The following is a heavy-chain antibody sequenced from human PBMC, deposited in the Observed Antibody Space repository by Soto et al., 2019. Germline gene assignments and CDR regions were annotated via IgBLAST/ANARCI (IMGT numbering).Heavy chain of an antibody. CDR1: GFTSSDAW. CDR2: IKTKSDGGAT. J-gene: IGHJ4*02. D-gene: IGHD1-26*01. V-gene: IGHV3-15*07. Sequence: GGSLRLSCAASGFTSSDAWMNWVRQAPGKGMEWVGRIKTKSDGGATDYAAPVKGRFTISRDDSKNTLDLQMDSLKTEDTAVYYCTTNRQSGDYWGQGTVVTVSS. CDR3: TTNRQSGDY.